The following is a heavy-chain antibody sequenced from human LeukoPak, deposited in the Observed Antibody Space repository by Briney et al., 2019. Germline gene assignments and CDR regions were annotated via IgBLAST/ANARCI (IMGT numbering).Heavy chain of an antibody. CDR1: VFTFSNVW. J-gene: IGHJ4*02. CDR3: ATGACRGGRCPALYFDY. V-gene: IGHV3-15*01. D-gene: IGHD2-15*01. Sequence: GGSLTLSCAASVFTFSNVWMSWVRQAPGKGLEWVGRIKSKTDGGTTDYAAPVKDRITISRDELKNTVYMQMNSLKTEDTAVYYCATGACRGGRCPALYFDYWGQGTLVTVSS. CDR2: IKSKTDGGTT.